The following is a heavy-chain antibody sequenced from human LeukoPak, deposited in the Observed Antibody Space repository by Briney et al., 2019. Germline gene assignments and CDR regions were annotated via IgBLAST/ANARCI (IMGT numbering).Heavy chain of an antibody. CDR1: GGSISGYY. CDR2: IYYSGST. J-gene: IGHJ6*03. Sequence: SETLSLTCTVSGGSISGYYWSWIRQPPGKGLEWIGYIYYSGSTNYNPSLKSRVTISVDTSKNQFSLKLSSVTAADTAVYYCASATTVTKYYYYYMDVWGKGTTVTVSS. D-gene: IGHD4-11*01. CDR3: ASATTVTKYYYYYMDV. V-gene: IGHV4-59*12.